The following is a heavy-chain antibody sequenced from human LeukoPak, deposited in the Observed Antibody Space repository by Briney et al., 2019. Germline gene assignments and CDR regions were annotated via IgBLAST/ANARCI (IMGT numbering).Heavy chain of an antibody. D-gene: IGHD2-15*01. V-gene: IGHV3-48*01. CDR1: GFTFSSYS. CDR3: ARGYCSGGSCYSDNY. Sequence: PGGSLRLSCAASGFTFSSYSMNWVRQAPGKGLEWVSYISSSSSTIYYADSVKGRFTISRDNAKNSLYLQMNSLRAEDTAVYYCARGYCSGGSCYSDNYWGQGTLVTVSS. CDR2: ISSSSSTI. J-gene: IGHJ4*02.